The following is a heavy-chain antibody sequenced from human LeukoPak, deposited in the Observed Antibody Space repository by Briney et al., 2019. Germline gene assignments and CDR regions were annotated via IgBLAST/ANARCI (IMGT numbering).Heavy chain of an antibody. CDR2: IYYSGST. CDR3: ARVDRSGGSCYFDY. D-gene: IGHD2-15*01. J-gene: IGHJ4*02. V-gene: IGHV4-31*03. Sequence: SETLSLTCTVSGGSISSGGYYWSWIRQHPGKGLEWIGYIYYSGSTYYSPSLQSRVTISVDTSKNQFSLKLSSVTAADTAVYYCARVDRSGGSCYFDYWGQGTLVTVSS. CDR1: GGSISSGGYY.